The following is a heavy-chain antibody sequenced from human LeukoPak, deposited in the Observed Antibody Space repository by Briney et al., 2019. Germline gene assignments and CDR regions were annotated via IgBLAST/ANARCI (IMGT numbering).Heavy chain of an antibody. D-gene: IGHD2-2*01. CDR1: GFTFSSYA. V-gene: IGHV3-23*01. Sequence: GGSLRLSCAASGFTFSSYAMSWVRQAPGKGLEWVSAISGSGGSTYYADSVKGRFTISRDNSKNTLYLQMNSLRAGDTAVYYCAKSLGYCSSTSCYGNDYWGQGTLVTVSS. CDR2: ISGSGGST. CDR3: AKSLGYCSSTSCYGNDY. J-gene: IGHJ4*02.